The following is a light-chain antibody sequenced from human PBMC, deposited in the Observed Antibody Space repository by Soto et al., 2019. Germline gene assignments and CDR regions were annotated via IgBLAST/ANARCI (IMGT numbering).Light chain of an antibody. CDR1: SSDVGGYNY. V-gene: IGLV2-14*01. CDR3: SSYTSSSTLVV. Sequence: QSALTQPASVSGSPGQSITISCTGTSSDVGGYNYVSWYQQHPGKAPKLMIYXVSXRPXXXXXXXFGSKSGNTASLTISGXXXXXXXXXXCSSYTSSSTLVVFGGGTKLTVL. CDR2: XVS. J-gene: IGLJ2*01.